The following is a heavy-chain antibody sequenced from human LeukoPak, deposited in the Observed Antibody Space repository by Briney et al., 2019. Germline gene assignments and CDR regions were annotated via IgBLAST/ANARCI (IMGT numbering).Heavy chain of an antibody. CDR1: GYTFTSYA. CDR3: AREDVWGSYRQKLDY. D-gene: IGHD3-16*02. Sequence: GASVKVSCKASGYTFTSYAMHWVRQAPGQGLEWMGGIIPIFGTANYAQKFQGRVTITADESTSTAYMELSGLRSEDTAVYYCAREDVWGSYRQKLDYWGQGTLVTVSS. V-gene: IGHV1-69*13. J-gene: IGHJ4*02. CDR2: IIPIFGTA.